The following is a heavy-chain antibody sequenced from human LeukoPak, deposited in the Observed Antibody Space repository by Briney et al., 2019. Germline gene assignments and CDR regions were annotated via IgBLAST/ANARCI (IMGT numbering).Heavy chain of an antibody. V-gene: IGHV3-23*01. CDR3: AKDHRPGIAAAGTGGFDY. CDR1: GFTFSSYA. CDR2: ISGSGGST. J-gene: IGHJ4*02. Sequence: GGSLRLSCAASGFTFSSYAMSWVRQAPGKGLEWFSAISGSGGSTYYADSVKGRFTISRDNSKNTLYLQMNSLRAEDTAVYYCAKDHRPGIAAAGTGGFDYWGQGTLVTVSS. D-gene: IGHD6-13*01.